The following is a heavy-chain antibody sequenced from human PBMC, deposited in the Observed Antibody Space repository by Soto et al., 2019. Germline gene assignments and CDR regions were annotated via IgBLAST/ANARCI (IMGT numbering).Heavy chain of an antibody. CDR1: RYTFTSYG. CDR3: ERHILVSVPAPQAPQHLGLVSCCEVTLLADY. D-gene: IGHD2-15*01. V-gene: IGHV1-18*01. J-gene: IGHJ4*01. CDR2: ISAYNGNT. Sequence: ASVKVSCKASRYTFTSYGISWVRQAPGQGLEWMGWISAYNGNTNYAQKLQGRVTMTTDTSTSTAYMELRSLRSDDTAVYYCERHILVSVPAPQAPQHLGLVSCCEVTLLADY.